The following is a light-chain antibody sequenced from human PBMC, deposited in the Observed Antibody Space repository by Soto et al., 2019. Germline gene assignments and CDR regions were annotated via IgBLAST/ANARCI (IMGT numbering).Light chain of an antibody. Sequence: QSALTQPASVSGSPGLSITISCTGGSGDIGNYYFVSWYQHHPGKAPKLIIYDASKRPSGISNRFSGSKSGNTASLTISGLQADDEATYYCCSYAGGSTWVFGGGTKVTVL. CDR1: SGDIGNYYF. J-gene: IGLJ2*01. CDR3: CSYAGGSTWV. V-gene: IGLV2-23*01. CDR2: DAS.